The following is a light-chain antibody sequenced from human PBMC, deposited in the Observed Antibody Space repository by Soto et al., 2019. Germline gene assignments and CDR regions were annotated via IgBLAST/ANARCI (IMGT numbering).Light chain of an antibody. V-gene: IGLV1-40*01. CDR2: GNS. CDR3: QSYDSSLSAPHV. CDR1: SSNIGAGYD. J-gene: IGLJ1*01. Sequence: QSVLTQPPSVSGAPGQRVTISCTGSSSNIGAGYDVHWYQQLPGTAPKLLVYGNSNRPSGVPDRFSGSKSGTSASLAITGLQAEDEADYYCQSYDSSLSAPHVFGIGTKVTVL.